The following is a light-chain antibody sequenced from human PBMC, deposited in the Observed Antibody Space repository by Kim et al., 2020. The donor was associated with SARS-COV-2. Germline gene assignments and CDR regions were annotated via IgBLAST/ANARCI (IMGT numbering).Light chain of an antibody. CDR1: SLDVGLYNL. J-gene: IGLJ1*01. V-gene: IGLV2-23*02. CDR3: CSYAGSSSQV. Sequence: GQSLTFSFTGTSLDVGLYNLVSWYQQPPGKAPKLMIYEVSKRPSGVSNRFSGSKSGNTASLTISGLQAEDEADYYCCSYAGSSSQVFGTGTKVTVL. CDR2: EVS.